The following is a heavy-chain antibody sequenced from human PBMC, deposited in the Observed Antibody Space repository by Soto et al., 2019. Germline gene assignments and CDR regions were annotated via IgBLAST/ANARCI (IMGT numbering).Heavy chain of an antibody. J-gene: IGHJ5*02. CDR1: GFTFIDYA. Sequence: QVPLLQSGAEVKKPGASVKVSCKASGFTFIDYAMHWVRQAPGQRLEWMGWISAGSGKTKYSQNFQGRVTITRDTSASTVYMELSSLRSEDTAVYYCARIETGRVVTRPNWLDPWGQGTLITVSS. CDR3: ARIETGRVVTRPNWLDP. CDR2: ISAGSGKT. V-gene: IGHV1-3*01. D-gene: IGHD2-21*02.